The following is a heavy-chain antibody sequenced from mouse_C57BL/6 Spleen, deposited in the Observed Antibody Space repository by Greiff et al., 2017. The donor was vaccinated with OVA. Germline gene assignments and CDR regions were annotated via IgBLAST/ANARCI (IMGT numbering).Heavy chain of an antibody. CDR3: ARGTYDYYAMDY. CDR1: GYSITSGYY. D-gene: IGHD6-5*01. CDR2: ISYDGSN. Sequence: EVQLVESGPGLVKPSQSLSLTCSVTGYSITSGYYWNWIRQFPGNKLEWMGYISYDGSNNYNPSLKNRISITRDTSKNQFFLKLNSVTTEDTATYYCARGTYDYYAMDYWGQGTSVTVSS. J-gene: IGHJ4*01. V-gene: IGHV3-6*01.